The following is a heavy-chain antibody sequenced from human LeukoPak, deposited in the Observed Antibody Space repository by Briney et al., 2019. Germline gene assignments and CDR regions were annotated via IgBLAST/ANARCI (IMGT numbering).Heavy chain of an antibody. CDR2: INHSGST. CDR1: GGSFSGYY. CDR3: AGARSIAAAGTYDY. Sequence: SETLSLTCAVYGGSFSGYYWSWIRQPPGKGLEWIGEINHSGSTNYNPSLKSRVTISVDTSKNQFSLKLSSVTAADTAVYYCAGARSIAAAGTYDYWGQGTLVTVSS. V-gene: IGHV4-34*01. J-gene: IGHJ4*02. D-gene: IGHD6-13*01.